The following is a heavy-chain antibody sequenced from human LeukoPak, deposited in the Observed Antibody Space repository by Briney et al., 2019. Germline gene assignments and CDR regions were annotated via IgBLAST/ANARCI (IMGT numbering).Heavy chain of an antibody. V-gene: IGHV3-48*01. Sequence: GGSLRLSCAASGFTFSSYSMNWVRQAPGKGLEWVSYISSSSTIYYADSVKGRFTISRDNAKNSLYLQMNSLRAEDTAVYYCARGRIVGACFFDYWGQGTLVTVSS. CDR3: ARGRIVGACFFDY. J-gene: IGHJ4*02. CDR2: ISSSSTI. D-gene: IGHD1-26*01. CDR1: GFTFSSYS.